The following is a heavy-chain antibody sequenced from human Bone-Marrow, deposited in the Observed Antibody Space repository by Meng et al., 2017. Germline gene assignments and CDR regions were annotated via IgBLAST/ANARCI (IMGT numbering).Heavy chain of an antibody. Sequence: SAPDLVNPCVTLSYSCTVSGGSYSMSSYYLGWIRQPPGKGLEWIRSIYYSGSTYYNPSLKSRVTISVDTPKNQFSLRLNSVTAADTAVYYCARVNGGPYYFDCWGQGTLVTVSS. D-gene: IGHD4-23*01. V-gene: IGHV4-39*07. CDR3: ARVNGGPYYFDC. CDR1: GGSYSMSSYY. CDR2: IYYSGST. J-gene: IGHJ4*02.